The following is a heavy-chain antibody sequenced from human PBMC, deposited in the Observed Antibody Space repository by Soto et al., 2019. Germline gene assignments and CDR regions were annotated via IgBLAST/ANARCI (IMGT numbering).Heavy chain of an antibody. Sequence: GSLRLSGAASVFTSWDYDMSWIRQAPGKGLEWVSYISRSGNTMYYGDYVKGRFTISRDNAENSVFLQMISLRAEDTAVYYCVREGRSSTSCNTGCAFDIWGQGTMVTVSS. CDR2: ISRSGNTM. D-gene: IGHD2-2*02. V-gene: IGHV3-11*01. J-gene: IGHJ3*02. CDR1: VFTSWDYD. CDR3: VREGRSSTSCNTGCAFDI.